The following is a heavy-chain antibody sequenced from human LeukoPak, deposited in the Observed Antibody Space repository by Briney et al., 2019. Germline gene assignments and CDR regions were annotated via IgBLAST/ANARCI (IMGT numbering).Heavy chain of an antibody. J-gene: IGHJ4*02. Sequence: PGGSLRLSCAASGFTFSSYWMHWVRQAPGKGLVWVSRINSDGSSTSYADSVKGRFTISRDNAKNTLYLQMNSLRAEDTAVYYCARDPYDSSGYWDYFDYWGQGTLSPSPQ. CDR3: ARDPYDSSGYWDYFDY. CDR2: INSDGSST. V-gene: IGHV3-74*01. CDR1: GFTFSSYW. D-gene: IGHD3-22*01.